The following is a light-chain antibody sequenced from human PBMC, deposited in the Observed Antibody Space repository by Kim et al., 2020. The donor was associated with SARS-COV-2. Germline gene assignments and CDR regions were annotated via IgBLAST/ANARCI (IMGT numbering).Light chain of an antibody. CDR3: QQYGSSPRT. CDR2: GVS. V-gene: IGKV3-20*01. J-gene: IGKJ1*01. Sequence: SPGERATLSCSASQSVNSNYLAWYQQKPGQAPRLLIYGVSSRATGIPDRFSGSGSGTAFTLTISRLEPEDFVVYYCQQYGSSPRTFGQGTKVDIK. CDR1: QSVNSNY.